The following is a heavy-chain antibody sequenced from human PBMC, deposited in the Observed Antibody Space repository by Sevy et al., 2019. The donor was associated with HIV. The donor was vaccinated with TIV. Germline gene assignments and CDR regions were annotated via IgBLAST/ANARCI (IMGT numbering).Heavy chain of an antibody. CDR1: GFTFSTYG. J-gene: IGHJ4*02. D-gene: IGHD4-17*01. Sequence: GGSLRLSCAASGFTFSTYGMHWVRQAPGKGLEWVAVIWFDKSNTYYADSVKGRLTISRDIAKNTLHLQMNSLRAEDTAVYYCARDLEFYDYGDYGPAFMPDYWGQGTLVTVSS. V-gene: IGHV3-33*01. CDR3: ARDLEFYDYGDYGPAFMPDY. CDR2: IWFDKSNT.